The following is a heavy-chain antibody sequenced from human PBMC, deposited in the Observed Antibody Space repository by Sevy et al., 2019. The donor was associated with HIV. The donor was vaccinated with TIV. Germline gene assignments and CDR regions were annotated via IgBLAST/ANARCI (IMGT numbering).Heavy chain of an antibody. CDR3: ASGAYYYASRSQNFDY. D-gene: IGHD3-10*01. V-gene: IGHV3-33*01. CDR2: IWYDGTNK. CDR1: GFTFSSYG. Sequence: GESLRLSCAASGFTFSSYGMHWVRQAPGKGLEWVALIWYDGTNKYYADSVKGRFTISRDNSKNTLYLQMNSLRAEDTAVYYCASGAYYYASRSQNFDYWGPGTLVTVSS. J-gene: IGHJ4*02.